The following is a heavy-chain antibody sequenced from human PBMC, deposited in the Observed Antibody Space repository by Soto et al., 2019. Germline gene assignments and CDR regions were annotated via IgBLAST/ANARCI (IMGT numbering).Heavy chain of an antibody. D-gene: IGHD1-26*01. CDR1: GFTFSDHY. CDR2: IKNEANSYIT. J-gene: IGHJ4*02. CDR3: TRVRLGATTRYFDY. V-gene: IGHV3-72*01. Sequence: GGSLRLSCVASGFTFSDHYMDWVRQAPGKGLEWVGRIKNEANSYITEYAASVKGRFTISRDDSKNSLFLQMNSLKAEDTALYYCTRVRLGATTRYFDYWGRGTLVTVSS.